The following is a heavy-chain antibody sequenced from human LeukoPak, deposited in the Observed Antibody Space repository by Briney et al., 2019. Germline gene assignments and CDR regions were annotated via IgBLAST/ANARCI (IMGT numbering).Heavy chain of an antibody. CDR2: INHSGST. CDR1: GGSFSGYY. J-gene: IGHJ6*02. V-gene: IGHV4-34*01. D-gene: IGHD1-26*01. Sequence: PSETLSLTCAVSGGSFSGYYWSWIRQPPGKGLEWIGEINHSGSTNYNPSLKSRVTISVDTSKNQFSLKLSSVAAADTAVYYCARSSGSYYTIYYGMDVWGQGTTVTVSS. CDR3: ARSSGSYYTIYYGMDV.